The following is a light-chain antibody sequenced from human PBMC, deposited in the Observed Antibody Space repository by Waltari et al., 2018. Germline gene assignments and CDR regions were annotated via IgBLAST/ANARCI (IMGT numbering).Light chain of an antibody. CDR2: EVT. CDR3: CSYAGSSTFAYV. Sequence: QSALTQPASVSGSPGQSITISCTGTSSDVGSYNLVPWYQQHPGKAPKLMIYEVTKRPSGVSNRFSGSKSGNTASLTISGLQAEDEAEYYCCSYAGSSTFAYVFGSGTKVTVL. V-gene: IGLV2-23*02. J-gene: IGLJ1*01. CDR1: SSDVGSYNL.